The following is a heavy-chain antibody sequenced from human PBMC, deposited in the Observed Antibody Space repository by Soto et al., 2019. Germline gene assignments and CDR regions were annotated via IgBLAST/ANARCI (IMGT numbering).Heavy chain of an antibody. D-gene: IGHD3-22*01. CDR1: GDSISGYY. J-gene: IGHJ6*02. V-gene: IGHV4-59*01. Sequence: SETLSLTCTVSGDSISGYYWSWIRQPPGKGLEWIGYIYESGSINYKPSLKSRVTMSIDTSKNQFSMKLISVTAADTAVYYCARSGRSGYYYYYGMDVWGQGKTVTVSS. CDR3: ARSGRSGYYYYYGMDV. CDR2: IYESGSI.